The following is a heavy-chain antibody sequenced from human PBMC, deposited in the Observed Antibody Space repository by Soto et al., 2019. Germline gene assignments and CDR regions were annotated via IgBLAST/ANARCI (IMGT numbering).Heavy chain of an antibody. J-gene: IGHJ6*02. V-gene: IGHV3-48*02. CDR1: GFTFSSYS. CDR2: ISSSSSTI. Sequence: GGSLRLSCTASGFTFSSYSMNWVRQAPGKGLEWVSYISSSSSTIYYADSVKGRFTISRDNAKNSLYLQMNSLRDEDTAVYYCARYCSSTSCYGMDVWGQGTTVTVSS. CDR3: ARYCSSTSCYGMDV. D-gene: IGHD2-2*01.